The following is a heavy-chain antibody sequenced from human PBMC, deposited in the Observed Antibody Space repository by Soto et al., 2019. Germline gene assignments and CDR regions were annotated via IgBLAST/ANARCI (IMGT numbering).Heavy chain of an antibody. J-gene: IGHJ4*02. D-gene: IGHD3-10*01. V-gene: IGHV4-31*03. Sequence: SETLSLTCTVSGGSISSGGYYWSWIRQHPGKGLEWIGYIYYSGSTYYNPSLKSRVTISVDTSKNQFSLKLSSVTAADTAVYYCARDLRDYYGSGSYRYFDYWGQGTLVTSPQ. CDR1: GGSISSGGYY. CDR2: IYYSGST. CDR3: ARDLRDYYGSGSYRYFDY.